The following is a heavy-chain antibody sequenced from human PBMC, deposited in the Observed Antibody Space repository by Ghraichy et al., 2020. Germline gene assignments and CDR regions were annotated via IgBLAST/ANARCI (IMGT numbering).Heavy chain of an antibody. CDR1: GYTFTSYD. V-gene: IGHV1-8*01. Sequence: VKVSCKASGYTFTSYDINWVRQATGQGLEWMGWMNPNSGNTGYAQKFQGRVTMTRNTSISTAYMELSSLRSEDTAVYYCARAGGDYVGYYYYGMDVWGQGTTVTVSS. D-gene: IGHD4-17*01. J-gene: IGHJ6*02. CDR2: MNPNSGNT. CDR3: ARAGGDYVGYYYYGMDV.